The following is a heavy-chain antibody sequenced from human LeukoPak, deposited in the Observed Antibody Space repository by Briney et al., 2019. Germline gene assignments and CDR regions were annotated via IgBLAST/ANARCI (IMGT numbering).Heavy chain of an antibody. D-gene: IGHD6-19*01. J-gene: IGHJ4*02. Sequence: ASVKVSCKASGGTFSSYAISWVRQAPGQGLEWMGIINPSGGSTSYAQKLQGRVTMTTDTSTSTAYMELRSLRSDDTAVYYCARDPSNSSGWRAFFDYWGQGSLVTVSS. V-gene: IGHV1-18*01. CDR3: ARDPSNSSGWRAFFDY. CDR2: INPSGGST. CDR1: GGTFSSYA.